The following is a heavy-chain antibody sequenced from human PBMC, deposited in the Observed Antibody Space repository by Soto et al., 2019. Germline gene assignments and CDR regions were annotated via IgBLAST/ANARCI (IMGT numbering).Heavy chain of an antibody. D-gene: IGHD3-9*01. V-gene: IGHV3-7*01. CDR2: IKQDGSAK. CDR3: ANDMTGPKDY. J-gene: IGHJ4*02. CDR1: GFTLSSYW. Sequence: GGSLRLSCAASGFTLSSYWMNCVRQAPGKGLEWVANIKQDGSAKYYVDSVKGRFTISRDNAKNSLYLQMNSLRREDTAVYYCANDMTGPKDYWGQGTLVTVSS.